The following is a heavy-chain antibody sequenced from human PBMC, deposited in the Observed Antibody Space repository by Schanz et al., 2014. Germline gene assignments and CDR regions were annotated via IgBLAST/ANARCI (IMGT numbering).Heavy chain of an antibody. CDR3: ARDRRRYCSTASCLHDNWFDP. J-gene: IGHJ5*02. D-gene: IGHD2-2*01. CDR1: GGTFSTYT. CDR2: IIPILGIA. Sequence: QVQLVQSGAEVKKPGSSVKVSCKASGGTFSTYTISWVRQAPGQGLEWMGRIIPILGIANYAQKVQGRVTMTTGTSTGTDYMELRSLRSDDTAVYYCARDRRRYCSTASCLHDNWFDPWGQGTLVIVSS. V-gene: IGHV1-69*08.